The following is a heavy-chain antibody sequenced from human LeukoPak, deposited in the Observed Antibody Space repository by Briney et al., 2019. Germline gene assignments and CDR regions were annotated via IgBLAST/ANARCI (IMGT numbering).Heavy chain of an antibody. CDR3: ARLNPTTGTDAFDI. J-gene: IGHJ3*02. Sequence: PSETLSLTCTVSGGSISSNYWSWIRQPPGQGLEWIGYIYYSGSTNNNPSLKSRVTISVDTSKNQFSLKLSSVTAADTAVYYCARLNPTTGTDAFDIWGQGTLVTVSS. V-gene: IGHV4-59*08. CDR1: GGSISSNY. CDR2: IYYSGST. D-gene: IGHD4-17*01.